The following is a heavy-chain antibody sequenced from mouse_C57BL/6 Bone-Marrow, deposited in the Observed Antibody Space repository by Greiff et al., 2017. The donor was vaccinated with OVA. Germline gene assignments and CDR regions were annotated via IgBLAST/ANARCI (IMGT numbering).Heavy chain of an antibody. CDR3: ARLDYYGSSYEHFDV. Sequence: QVQLKQPGAELVMPGASVKLSCKASGYTFTSYWMHWVKQRPGQGLEWIGEIDPSDSYTNYNQKFKGKSTLTVDKSSSTAYMQLSSLTSEDSAVYYCARLDYYGSSYEHFDVWGTGTTVTVSS. V-gene: IGHV1-69*01. D-gene: IGHD1-1*01. CDR1: GYTFTSYW. J-gene: IGHJ1*03. CDR2: IDPSDSYT.